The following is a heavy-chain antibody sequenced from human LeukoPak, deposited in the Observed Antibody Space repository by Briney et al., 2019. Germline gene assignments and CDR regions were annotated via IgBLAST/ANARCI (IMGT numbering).Heavy chain of an antibody. V-gene: IGHV4-30-4*01. CDR3: ARDGDVGYSGYDFSWFDP. Sequence: PSGTLSLTCTVSGGSISSGDYYWSWIRQPPGKGLEWIGYIYYSGSTYYNPSLKSRVTISVDTSKNQFSLKLSSVTAADTAVYYCARDGDVGYSGYDFSWFDPWGQGTLVTVSS. D-gene: IGHD5-12*01. J-gene: IGHJ5*02. CDR1: GGSISSGDYY. CDR2: IYYSGST.